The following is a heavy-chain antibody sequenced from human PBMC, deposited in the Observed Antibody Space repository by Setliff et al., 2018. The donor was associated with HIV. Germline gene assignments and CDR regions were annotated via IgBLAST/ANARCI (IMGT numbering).Heavy chain of an antibody. CDR2: IHYTGNT. Sequence: SETLSLTCTVSGGSITSTTYYWGWIRQPPGKGLEWIGTIHYTGNTYHNPSLKSRVTISVEASKNQISLRLSSVTAADTAVYYCARGRSCSSSSCYLVYYYYYGMDVWGHGSTVTVSS. V-gene: IGHV4-39*07. CDR3: ARGRSCSSSSCYLVYYYYYGMDV. D-gene: IGHD2-2*01. CDR1: GGSITSTTYY. J-gene: IGHJ6*02.